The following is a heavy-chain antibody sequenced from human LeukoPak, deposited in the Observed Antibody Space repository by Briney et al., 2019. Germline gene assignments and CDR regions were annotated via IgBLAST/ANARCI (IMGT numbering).Heavy chain of an antibody. V-gene: IGHV7-4-1*02. CDR3: ARAYQRLGQLSLPDY. Sequence: ASVKVSCKASGCTFTSYYMHWVRQAPGQGLEWMGWIHPSTGNPTYAQDFTGRFVFSLDTSVSTTYLQISSLKAEDTAVYYCARAYQRLGQLSLPDYWGQGTLVTVSS. D-gene: IGHD3-16*02. J-gene: IGHJ4*02. CDR1: GCTFTSYY. CDR2: IHPSTGNP.